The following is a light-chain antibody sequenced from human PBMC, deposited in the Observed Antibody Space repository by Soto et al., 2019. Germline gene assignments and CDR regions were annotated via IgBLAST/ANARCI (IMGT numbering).Light chain of an antibody. Sequence: QAVVTQQPSSSGTPGQRVTISCSGSSSNIGRNPVNWYRQLPGTAPKLLIYTNNQRPSGVPDRFSGSKSGTSASLAISGLQSEDEADYYCAAWDDSLNGVLFGGGTKLTVL. V-gene: IGLV1-44*01. J-gene: IGLJ2*01. CDR3: AAWDDSLNGVL. CDR2: TNN. CDR1: SSNIGRNP.